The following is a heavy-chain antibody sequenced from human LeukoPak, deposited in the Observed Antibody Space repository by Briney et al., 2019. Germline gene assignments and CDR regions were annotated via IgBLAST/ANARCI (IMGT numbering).Heavy chain of an antibody. CDR3: ATLRSDSSGWYYFDY. D-gene: IGHD6-19*01. V-gene: IGHV3-21*01. CDR2: ISSSSSYI. CDR1: GFTFSSYS. J-gene: IGHJ4*02. Sequence: GGSLRLSCAASGFTFSSYSMNWVRRAPGKGLEWVSSISSSSSYIYYADSVKGRFTISRDNAKNSLYLQMNSLRAEDTAVYYCATLRSDSSGWYYFDYWGQGTLVTVSS.